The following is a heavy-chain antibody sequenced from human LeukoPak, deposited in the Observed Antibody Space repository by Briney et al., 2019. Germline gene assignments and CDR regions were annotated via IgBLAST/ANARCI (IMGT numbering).Heavy chain of an antibody. V-gene: IGHV1-46*01. CDR1: GYILTSYY. J-gene: IGHJ4*02. Sequence: WASVKVSCKASGYILTSYYMHWARQAPGQGLEWMGIINPNGGSTTYAQKFQGRVIMTRDTSTSTVYMELSSLRSEDTAVYYCARAPLYSGYDLTIDFWGQGSLVTVSS. D-gene: IGHD5-12*01. CDR3: ARAPLYSGYDLTIDF. CDR2: INPNGGST.